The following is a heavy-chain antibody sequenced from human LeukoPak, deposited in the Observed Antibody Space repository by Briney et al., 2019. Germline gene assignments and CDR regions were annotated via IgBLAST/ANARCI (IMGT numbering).Heavy chain of an antibody. CDR2: IHSGGST. J-gene: IGHJ3*02. V-gene: IGHV3-66*01. D-gene: IGHD3-10*01. Sequence: GGSLRLSCAASGFTVSSNYMSWVRQAPGKGLEWVSVIHSGGSTYYADSVKGRFTISRDNSKNTLYLQMNSLRAEDTAVYYCARDGYYGSGSYYKLNAFDIWGQGTMVTVSS. CDR3: ARDGYYGSGSYYKLNAFDI. CDR1: GFTVSSNY.